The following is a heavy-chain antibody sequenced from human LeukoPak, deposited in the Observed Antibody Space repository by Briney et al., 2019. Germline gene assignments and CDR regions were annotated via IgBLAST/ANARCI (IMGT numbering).Heavy chain of an antibody. J-gene: IGHJ3*02. CDR1: GGSISSYY. CDR2: IYYSGST. Sequence: PSETLSLTCTVSGGSISSYYWSWIRQPPGKGLEWIGYIYYSGSTNYNPSLKSRVTISVDTSKNQFSLKLSSVTAADTAVYYCARLYDYGDYVRERDAFDIWGQGTMVTVSS. V-gene: IGHV4-59*08. D-gene: IGHD4-17*01. CDR3: ARLYDYGDYVRERDAFDI.